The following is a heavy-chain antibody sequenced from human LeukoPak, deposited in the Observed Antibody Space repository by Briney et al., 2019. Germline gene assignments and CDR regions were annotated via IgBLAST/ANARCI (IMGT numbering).Heavy chain of an antibody. Sequence: GESLKISCKGFGYSFTSYWIGWVRPMPGKGLEWMGIIYPGDFDTRYSPSFQGQVTISADKSISTAYLQWSNLKASGTAMYYCARHGRGNYYDSSGYYGPVVYWGQGTLVTVSS. V-gene: IGHV5-51*01. J-gene: IGHJ4*02. D-gene: IGHD3-22*01. CDR3: ARHGRGNYYDSSGYYGPVVY. CDR2: IYPGDFDT. CDR1: GYSFTSYW.